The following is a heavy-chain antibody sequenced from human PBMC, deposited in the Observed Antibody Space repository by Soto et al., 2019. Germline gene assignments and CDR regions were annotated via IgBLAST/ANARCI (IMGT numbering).Heavy chain of an antibody. CDR1: GFTLSAYW. Sequence: EVQLEESGGDLVQPGGSLRLSCAASGFTLSAYWMTWVRQAPGKGLEWVANINRDGSKKSYLDSVRGRFTISRDNVGNSLYLQIDSLRADDTALDHCARDVSPGSSSLYLDAFDIWGQGTMVTVSS. J-gene: IGHJ3*02. CDR2: INRDGSKK. CDR3: ARDVSPGSSSLYLDAFDI. D-gene: IGHD6-13*01. V-gene: IGHV3-7*05.